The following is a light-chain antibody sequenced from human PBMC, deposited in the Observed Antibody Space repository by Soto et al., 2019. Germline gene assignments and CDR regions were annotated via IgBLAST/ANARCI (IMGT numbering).Light chain of an antibody. V-gene: IGKV3-20*01. CDR3: QQYGSSPWT. J-gene: IGKJ1*01. Sequence: EIVLTQSPGTLSLSPGERATLSCRASQSVSTSFLAWYQQKPGQAPRLLIYATSSRATDIPDRFSGSGSGTDFTLTISRLEPEDFVVYYCQQYGSSPWTFGQGTKVEI. CDR1: QSVSTSF. CDR2: ATS.